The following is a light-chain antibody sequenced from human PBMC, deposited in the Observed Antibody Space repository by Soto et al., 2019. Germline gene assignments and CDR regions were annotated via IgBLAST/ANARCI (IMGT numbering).Light chain of an antibody. Sequence: QSVLTQPPSASATPGQRVTISCSGSGSNIGSTYVDWYQQLPGAAPKLLIYRNNQRPSGVPDRFSGSKSGTSASLAISGLRSEDEADYHCASWDDSLNHWVFGGGTKGTVL. V-gene: IGLV1-47*01. J-gene: IGLJ3*02. CDR1: GSNIGSTY. CDR3: ASWDDSLNHWV. CDR2: RNN.